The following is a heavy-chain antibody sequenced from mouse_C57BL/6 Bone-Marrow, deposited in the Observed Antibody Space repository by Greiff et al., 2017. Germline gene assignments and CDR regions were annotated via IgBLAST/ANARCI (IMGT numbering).Heavy chain of an antibody. D-gene: IGHD2-1*01. CDR3: TTLNLPHAMDY. J-gene: IGHJ4*01. Sequence: EVQLKESGAELVRPGASVKLSCTASGFNIKDDYMHWVKQRPEQGLEWIGWIDPENGDTEYASKFQGKATITADTSSNTAYLQLSSLTSEDTAVYYCTTLNLPHAMDYWGQGTSVTVSS. V-gene: IGHV14-4*01. CDR1: GFNIKDDY. CDR2: IDPENGDT.